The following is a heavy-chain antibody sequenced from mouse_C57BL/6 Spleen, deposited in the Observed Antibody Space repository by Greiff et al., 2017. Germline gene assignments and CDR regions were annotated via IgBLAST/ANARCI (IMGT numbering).Heavy chain of an antibody. V-gene: IGHV1-81*01. CDR1: GYTFTSYG. Sequence: VQLQQSGAELARPGASVKLSCKASGYTFTSYGISWVKQRTGQGLEWIGEIYPRSGSTYYNEKFKGKATLTADKSSSTAYLALRILTSEASAVYFCARSYGYDGGYFDYWSQGTTLTVSS. CDR3: ARSYGYDGGYFDY. CDR2: IYPRSGST. J-gene: IGHJ2*01. D-gene: IGHD2-2*01.